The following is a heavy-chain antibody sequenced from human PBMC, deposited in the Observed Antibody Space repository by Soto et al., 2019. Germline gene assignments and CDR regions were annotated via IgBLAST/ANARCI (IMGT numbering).Heavy chain of an antibody. CDR2: IYYSGST. CDR3: ARHIPHDSGSYSFPLGGPYWYFDL. V-gene: IGHV4-39*01. D-gene: IGHD1-26*01. CDR1: CGSISSSSYY. Sequence: QLQLQESGPGLVKPSETLSLTCTVSCGSISSSSYYWGWIRQPPGKGLEWIGSIYYSGSTYYNPSLKSRVTISVDTSKNQFSLKLSSVTAADTAVYYCARHIPHDSGSYSFPLGGPYWYFDLWGRGTLVTVSS. J-gene: IGHJ2*01.